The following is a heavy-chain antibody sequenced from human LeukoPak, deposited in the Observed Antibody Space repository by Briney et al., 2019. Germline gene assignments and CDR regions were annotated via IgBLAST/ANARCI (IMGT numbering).Heavy chain of an antibody. CDR2: VYSGGKT. Sequence: GGSLRLSCVASGFNVTDNYMTWVRKAPAKGLEWLSVVYSGGKTYYADSVKGRFTISRHNSKNTLFLQMDTLRPEDTAVYYCARGVTFCGGCSFPTYWGQGTLVTVSS. D-gene: IGHD2-15*01. CDR3: ARGVTFCGGCSFPTY. V-gene: IGHV3-53*04. J-gene: IGHJ4*02. CDR1: GFNVTDNY.